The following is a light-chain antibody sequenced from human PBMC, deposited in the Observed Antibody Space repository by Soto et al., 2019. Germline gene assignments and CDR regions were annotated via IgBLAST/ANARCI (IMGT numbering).Light chain of an antibody. CDR1: QDVRNY. J-gene: IGKJ1*01. CDR2: GAF. V-gene: IGKV1-6*01. Sequence: AIPMTQSPSSLSASVGDRLTITCPASQDVRNYVGWYQQKPGKAPKFLIYGAFSLETGIPSRFSGSGYGTEFTLTINSLLPEDFATYFCLQDYSWPWTFGQGTKVEV. CDR3: LQDYSWPWT.